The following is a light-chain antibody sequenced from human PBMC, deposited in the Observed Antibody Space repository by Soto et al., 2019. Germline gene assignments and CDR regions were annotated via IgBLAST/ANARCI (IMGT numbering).Light chain of an antibody. CDR3: SSYTTSSVV. V-gene: IGLV2-14*01. Sequence: QSGLTQPASVSGSPGQSITISCTGTSSDVGAYNYVSWYQQHPGKAPKLMISNVSNRPSGVSNRFSGSKSGNTASLTISGLQAEDEADYYCSSYTTSSVVFGGGTKLTVL. J-gene: IGLJ2*01. CDR2: NVS. CDR1: SSDVGAYNY.